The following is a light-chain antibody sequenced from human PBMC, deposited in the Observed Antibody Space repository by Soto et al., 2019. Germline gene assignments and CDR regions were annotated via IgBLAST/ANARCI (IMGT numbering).Light chain of an antibody. CDR1: QSVSSY. J-gene: IGKJ1*01. V-gene: IGKV3-11*01. CDR3: QQRSNWPPSRT. Sequence: VVLTQPPATLSLSPGERATLSCRASQSVSSYLAWYQQKPGQAPRLLIYDASNRATGIPARFSGSGSGTDFTLTISSLEPEDFAVYYCQQRSNWPPSRTFGQGTKVDIK. CDR2: DAS.